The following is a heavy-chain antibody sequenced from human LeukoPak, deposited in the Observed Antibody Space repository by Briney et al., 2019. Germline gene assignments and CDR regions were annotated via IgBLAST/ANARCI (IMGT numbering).Heavy chain of an antibody. J-gene: IGHJ5*02. CDR3: ARDQIGTTMMAWFDA. V-gene: IGHV4-59*01. CDR1: GGSISSYY. Sequence: SETLSLTCTVSGGSISSYYWSWIRQPPGKGLEWIGYIYYSGSTNYNPSLKSRVTISVDTSKNQFSLKLSSVTAADTAVYYCARDQIGTTMMAWFDAWGQGTLVTVAS. CDR2: IYYSGST. D-gene: IGHD1-1*01.